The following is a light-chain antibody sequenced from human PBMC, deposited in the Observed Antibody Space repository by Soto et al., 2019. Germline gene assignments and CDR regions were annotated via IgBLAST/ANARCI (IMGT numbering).Light chain of an antibody. Sequence: QSAVTQPASVSGSPGQSITISCTGTSSDVGDYNYVSWYQHHPGKAPKLIIYEVRNRPSGVPNRFSGAKSGNTASLTISGLQAEDEADYYCSSYRTGSAFDVFGSGTKVTVL. V-gene: IGLV2-14*01. CDR3: SSYRTGSAFDV. J-gene: IGLJ1*01. CDR2: EVR. CDR1: SSDVGDYNY.